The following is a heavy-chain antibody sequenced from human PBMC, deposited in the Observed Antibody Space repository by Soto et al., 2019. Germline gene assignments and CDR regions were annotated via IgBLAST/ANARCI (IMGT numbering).Heavy chain of an antibody. Sequence: SVKVSCKASGGTFSSYTISWVRQAPGQGLEWMGRIIPILGMANYAQKFQGRVTITADKSTSTAYMELSSLRSEDTAVYHCARYPGGATIPYYFDYWGQGTLVTVS. CDR2: IIPILGMA. CDR1: GGTFSSYT. V-gene: IGHV1-69*02. J-gene: IGHJ4*02. CDR3: ARYPGGATIPYYFDY. D-gene: IGHD5-12*01.